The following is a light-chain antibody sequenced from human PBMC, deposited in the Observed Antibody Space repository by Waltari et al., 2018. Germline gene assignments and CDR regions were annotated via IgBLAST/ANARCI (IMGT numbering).Light chain of an antibody. Sequence: QSVLTQPPSASGTPGQRVTISCSGSASNIGRNTVNWYQHLPGTAPKLLIYSNNQRHSGVPDLFAGSKSDTSASLVISGLKSEDEAEYYCAAWDDSLSGDVFGTGTKVTVL. CDR1: ASNIGRNT. CDR3: AAWDDSLSGDV. J-gene: IGLJ1*01. V-gene: IGLV1-44*01. CDR2: SNN.